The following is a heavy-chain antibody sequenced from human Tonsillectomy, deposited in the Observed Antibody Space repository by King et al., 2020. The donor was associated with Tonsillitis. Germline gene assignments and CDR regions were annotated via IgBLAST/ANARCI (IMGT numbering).Heavy chain of an antibody. Sequence: VQLQESGPGLVKPSETLSLTCTVSGGSISSYYWSWIRQPPGKGLEWIGYIYHSGSTNYNPSLKGRVTISGDTSKNQFSLKLSSVTAADTAVYYCARGSSNGYSGHYYGMDVWGHGAPVTVSS. V-gene: IGHV4-59*01. CDR3: ARGSSNGYSGHYYGMDV. J-gene: IGHJ6*02. CDR1: GGSISSYY. D-gene: IGHD6-13*01. CDR2: IYHSGST.